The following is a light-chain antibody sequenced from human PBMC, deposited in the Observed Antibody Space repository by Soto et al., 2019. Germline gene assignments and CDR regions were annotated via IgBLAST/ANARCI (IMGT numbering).Light chain of an antibody. CDR1: QSLLSSGGETY. CDR3: MQSTQLPLT. J-gene: IGKJ5*01. CDR2: EVS. Sequence: DIVMSQTPLSLSVTTGQPASISFRSSQSLLSSGGETYLFWYLQRPGQSPQLLIYEVSNRISAVPDRFSGSGSGTGFTLKISRVEAEDAGVYYCMQSTQLPLTFGQGTRLEIK. V-gene: IGKV2D-29*02.